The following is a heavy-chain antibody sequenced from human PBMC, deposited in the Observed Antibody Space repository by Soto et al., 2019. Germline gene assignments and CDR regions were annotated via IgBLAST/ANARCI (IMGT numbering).Heavy chain of an antibody. CDR1: GGTFSSYT. V-gene: IGHV1-69*08. D-gene: IGHD4-17*01. J-gene: IGHJ4*02. CDR2: IIPILGIA. Sequence: QVQLVQSGAEVKKPGSSVKVSCKASGGTFSSYTISWVRQAPGQGLEWMGRIIPILGIANYAQKFQGRVTITADKSTSTAYMELRSLRSEDTAVYYWARDYHYGDYGGYWGQGTLVTVSS. CDR3: ARDYHYGDYGGY.